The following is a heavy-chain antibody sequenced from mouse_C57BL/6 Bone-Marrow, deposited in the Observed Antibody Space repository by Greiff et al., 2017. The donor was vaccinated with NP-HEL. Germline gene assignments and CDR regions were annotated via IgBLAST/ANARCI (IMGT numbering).Heavy chain of an antibody. V-gene: IGHV1-52*01. CDR2: IDPSDSET. Sequence: QVQLQQPGAELVRPGSSVKLSCKASGYTFTGYWMHWVKQRPIQGLEWIGNIDPSDSETHYIQNFKGKATLTADKSSSTAYMQLSSLTSEDSAVYYCARGGCAYWGPGTLVTVSA. J-gene: IGHJ3*01. CDR1: GYTFTGYW. CDR3: ARGGCAY.